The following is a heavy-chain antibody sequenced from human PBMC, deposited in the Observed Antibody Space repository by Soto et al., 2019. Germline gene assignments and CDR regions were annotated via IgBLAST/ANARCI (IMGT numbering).Heavy chain of an antibody. Sequence: LSCAASGFTFSSHSMSWVRQAPGKGLEWVSAISGDAINTYYADSVKGRFTISRDNSRNTLYLQLDSLRAEDTALYFCTKDVSVYSYGYFDYWGLGTLVTVSS. V-gene: IGHV3-23*01. CDR2: ISGDAINT. D-gene: IGHD5-18*01. CDR3: TKDVSVYSYGYFDY. CDR1: GFTFSSHS. J-gene: IGHJ4*02.